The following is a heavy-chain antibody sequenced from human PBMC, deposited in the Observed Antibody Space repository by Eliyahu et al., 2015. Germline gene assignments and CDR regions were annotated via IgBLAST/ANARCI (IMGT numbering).Heavy chain of an antibody. CDR2: INHSGST. D-gene: IGHD6-6*01. J-gene: IGHJ3*02. Sequence: QVQLQQWGAGLLKPSETLSLTCAVYGGSFSGYYWSWIRQPPGKGLEWIGEINHSGSTNYNPSLKSRVTISVDTSKNQFSLKLSSVTAADTAVYYCARSIAARTMAFDIWGQGTMVTVSS. V-gene: IGHV4-34*01. CDR3: ARSIAARTMAFDI. CDR1: GGSFSGYY.